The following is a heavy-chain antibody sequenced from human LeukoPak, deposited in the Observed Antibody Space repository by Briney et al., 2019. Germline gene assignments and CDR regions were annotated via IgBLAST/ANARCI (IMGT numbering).Heavy chain of an antibody. V-gene: IGHV4-61*02. CDR2: MYTSGST. D-gene: IGHD3-22*01. Sequence: SETLSLTCAVSGGSIRSGNYYWSWIRQPAGKRLEWIARMYTSGSTNYNPSLKSRVTISADTSKNPFSLKLTSVTAADTAVYYCAAMIGYFDYWGRGILVTVSS. J-gene: IGHJ4*02. CDR3: AAMIGYFDY. CDR1: GGSIRSGNYY.